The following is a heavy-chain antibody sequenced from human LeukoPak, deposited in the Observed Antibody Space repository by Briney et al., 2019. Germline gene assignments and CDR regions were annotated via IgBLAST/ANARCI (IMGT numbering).Heavy chain of an antibody. V-gene: IGHV4-34*01. J-gene: IGHJ4*02. CDR3: ARDSPPDY. Sequence: SETLSLTCAVYGGSFSGNYWSWIRQPPGKGLEWIGEINHSGSTNYNPSLKSRVTMSVDTSKNQFSLKLSSVTAADTAVYYCARDSPPDYWGQGTLVTVSS. CDR2: INHSGST. CDR1: GGSFSGNY. D-gene: IGHD6-13*01.